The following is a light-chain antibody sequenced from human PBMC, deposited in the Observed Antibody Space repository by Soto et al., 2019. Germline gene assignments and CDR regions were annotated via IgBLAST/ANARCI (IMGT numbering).Light chain of an antibody. V-gene: IGKV3-11*01. CDR1: QSVSSY. CDR2: DAS. J-gene: IGKJ2*01. CDR3: QQRSNWPRTT. Sequence: EIVLTQSPATLSLSPRERATLSCRASQSVSSYLAWYQQKPGQAPRLLIYDASNRATGIPARFSGSGSGTDFTLTISSLEPEDFAVYYCQQRSNWPRTTFGQGTKLEIK.